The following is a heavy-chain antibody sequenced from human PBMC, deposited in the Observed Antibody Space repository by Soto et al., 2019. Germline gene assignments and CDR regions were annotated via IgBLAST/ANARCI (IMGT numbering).Heavy chain of an antibody. D-gene: IGHD3-22*01. J-gene: IGHJ6*02. CDR2: TIPILGIT. Sequence: QIQLVQSGAEVKKPGSSLKVSCKASGGTFSSHTISWVRLAPGQGLEWMGRTIPILGITNYAQNFQGRVTLTADTSTGTASMELSSLRSEDTAVYFCGISRHDSNFFYYGTDGWGQGTTVTVSS. V-gene: IGHV1-69*02. CDR1: GGTFSSHT. CDR3: GISRHDSNFFYYGTDG.